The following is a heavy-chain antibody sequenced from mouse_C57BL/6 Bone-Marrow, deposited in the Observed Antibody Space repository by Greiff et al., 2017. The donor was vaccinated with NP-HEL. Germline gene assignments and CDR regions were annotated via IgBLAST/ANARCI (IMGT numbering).Heavy chain of an antibody. Sequence: DVMLVESGGGLVQPGGSLKLSCAASGFTFSDYYMYWVRQTPEQRLEWVAYISNGGGSTYYPDTVKGRFTISRDNAKNTLYLQVSRLKSEDTAMYYCARHGRSLLLRLAYWGQGTLVTVSA. J-gene: IGHJ3*01. CDR3: ARHGRSLLLRLAY. D-gene: IGHD1-1*01. V-gene: IGHV5-12*01. CDR1: GFTFSDYY. CDR2: ISNGGGST.